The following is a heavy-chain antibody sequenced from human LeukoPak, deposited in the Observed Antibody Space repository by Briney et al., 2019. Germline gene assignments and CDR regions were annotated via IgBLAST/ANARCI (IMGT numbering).Heavy chain of an antibody. CDR3: ARGKAYYYGMDV. CDR1: GFTFDDYA. CDR2: IRWNSGSI. Sequence: GGSLRLSCAASGFTFDDYAMHWVRQAPGKGLEWVSGIRWNSGSIGYADSVKGRFTISRDNAKNSLYLQMSSLRAEDTAVYYCARGKAYYYGMDVWGQGTTVTVSS. J-gene: IGHJ6*02. V-gene: IGHV3-9*01.